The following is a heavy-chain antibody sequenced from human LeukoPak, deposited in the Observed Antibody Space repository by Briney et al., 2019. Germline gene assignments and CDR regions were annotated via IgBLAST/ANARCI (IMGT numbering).Heavy chain of an antibody. J-gene: IGHJ4*02. CDR1: EYTFSDYY. D-gene: IGHD5-12*01. Sequence: GASVKVSFKASEYTFSDYYIHWVRQAPGQGLEWVGWINPKTGGTDYAQRFQGSVTMTRDTSINTAYMELNRLKFDDTAVFYCARARGLIYSDYDLFDYWGQGTLVTVSS. CDR3: ARARGLIYSDYDLFDY. V-gene: IGHV1-2*02. CDR2: INPKTGGT.